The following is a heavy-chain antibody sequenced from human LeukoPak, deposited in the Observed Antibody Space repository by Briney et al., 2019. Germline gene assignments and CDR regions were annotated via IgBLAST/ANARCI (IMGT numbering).Heavy chain of an antibody. V-gene: IGHV1-69*13. CDR3: AGGVVHGNAFDI. D-gene: IGHD2-15*01. Sequence: ASVKVSCKASGGTFSSYAISWVRQAPGQGLEWMGGIIPIFGTANYAQKFQGRVTITADESTSTACMELSSLRSEDTAVYYCAGGVVHGNAFDIWGQGTMVTVSS. J-gene: IGHJ3*02. CDR1: GGTFSSYA. CDR2: IIPIFGTA.